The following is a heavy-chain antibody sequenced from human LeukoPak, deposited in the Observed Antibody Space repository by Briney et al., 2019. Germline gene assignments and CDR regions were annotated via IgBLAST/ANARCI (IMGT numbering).Heavy chain of an antibody. D-gene: IGHD5-24*01. CDR2: IYTADSDT. Sequence: RGESLKIPCKGSGYRFTNYWITWVRPMPGKGLEWMGIIYTADSDTKYSPSFQGQVSISADKSISIAYLQWSSLKASDTAMYYCARSPRDGYHDAFDIWGQGAMVTVSS. V-gene: IGHV5-51*01. CDR3: ARSPRDGYHDAFDI. J-gene: IGHJ3*02. CDR1: GYRFTNYW.